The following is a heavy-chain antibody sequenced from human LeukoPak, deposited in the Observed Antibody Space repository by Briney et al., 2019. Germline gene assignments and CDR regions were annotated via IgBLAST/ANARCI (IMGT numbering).Heavy chain of an antibody. Sequence: ASVKVSCKASGYTFTDYYMHWVRQAPGQGFEWVGWINPNDGDTNYAQKFQGRVTMTRDTSISTAHMEVSRLRSDDTAVYYCARANFLYCSSSTCLFDYWGQGTLVIV. CDR1: GYTFTDYY. D-gene: IGHD2-2*01. V-gene: IGHV1-2*02. CDR2: INPNDGDT. J-gene: IGHJ4*02. CDR3: ARANFLYCSSSTCLFDY.